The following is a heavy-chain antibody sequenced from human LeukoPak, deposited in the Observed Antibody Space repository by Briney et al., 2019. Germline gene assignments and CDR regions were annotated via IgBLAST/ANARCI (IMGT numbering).Heavy chain of an antibody. V-gene: IGHV4-59*01. J-gene: IGHJ6*03. D-gene: IGHD6-13*01. CDR1: GGSISNYY. CDR2: IYYSGST. CDR3: VRTTEAHSWQTRYYSYFMDV. Sequence: SETLSLTCTVSGGSISNYYWSWIRQPPGKELEWIGYIYYSGSTNYNPSLKSRGTISVDTSKRQFSPKLSTETSAGTAVYYCVRTTEAHSWQTRYYSYFMDVWGKGTTVTVSS.